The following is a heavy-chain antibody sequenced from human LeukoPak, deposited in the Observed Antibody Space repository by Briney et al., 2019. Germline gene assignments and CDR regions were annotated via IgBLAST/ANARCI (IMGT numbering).Heavy chain of an antibody. D-gene: IGHD2-15*01. J-gene: IGHJ5*02. CDR2: ISSSSSYI. CDR3: ARVVGNWFDP. Sequence: GGSLRLSCAASGFTFSSYAMSWVRQAPGKGLEWVSSISSSSSYIYYADPVKGRFTISRDNAKNSLYLQMNSLRAEDTAVYYCARVVGNWFDPWGQGTLVTVSS. V-gene: IGHV3-21*01. CDR1: GFTFSSYA.